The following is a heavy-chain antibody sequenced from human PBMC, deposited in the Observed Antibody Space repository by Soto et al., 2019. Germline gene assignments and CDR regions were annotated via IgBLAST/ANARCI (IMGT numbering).Heavy chain of an antibody. Sequence: PGGSLRLSCAASGFTFSSYWMSWVRQAPGKGLEWVANIKQDGSEKYYVDSVKGRFTISRDNAKNSLYLQMNSLRAEDTAVYYCAREAVLRYFDWSVWGQGTLVNVSS. CDR1: GFTFSSYW. CDR3: AREAVLRYFDWSV. J-gene: IGHJ4*02. V-gene: IGHV3-7*01. D-gene: IGHD3-9*01. CDR2: IKQDGSEK.